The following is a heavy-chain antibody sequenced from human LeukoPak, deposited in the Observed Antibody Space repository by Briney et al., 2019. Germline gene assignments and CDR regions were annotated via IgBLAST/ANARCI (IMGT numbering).Heavy chain of an antibody. CDR2: IHDSGST. CDR1: GGYISSSF. V-gene: IGHV4-59*08. CDR3: ARHVGHYDGSGYYYDWYFDL. Sequence: PSETLSLTCIDSGGYISSSFWSWIRQPPGKGLEWIGNIHDSGSTNFSRSLKSRVTISVDTSKNQFSLKLSSVTAADTAVYYCARHVGHYDGSGYYYDWYFDLWGRGTLVTVSS. D-gene: IGHD3-22*01. J-gene: IGHJ2*01.